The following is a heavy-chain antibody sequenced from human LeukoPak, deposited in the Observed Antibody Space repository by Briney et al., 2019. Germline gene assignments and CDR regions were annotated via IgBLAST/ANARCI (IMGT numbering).Heavy chain of an antibody. V-gene: IGHV3-23*01. CDR2: ISGSGGST. CDR3: AKDLETITMIVVVITDAFDI. Sequence: GGSLRLSCAASGFTFSSYAMSWVRQAPGKGLEWVSAISGSGGSTYYADSVKGRFPISRDNSKNTLYLQMNSLRAEDTAVYYCAKDLETITMIVVVITDAFDIWGQGTMVTVSS. D-gene: IGHD3-22*01. J-gene: IGHJ3*02. CDR1: GFTFSSYA.